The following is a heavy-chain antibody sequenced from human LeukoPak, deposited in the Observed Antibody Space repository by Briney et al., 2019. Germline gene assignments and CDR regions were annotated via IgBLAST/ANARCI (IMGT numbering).Heavy chain of an antibody. Sequence: SVKVSCKASGYTFTGYYMHWVRQAPGQGLEWMGRIIPILGIANYAQKFQGRVTITADKSTSTAYMELSSLRSEDTAVYYCAGEEGIAAAAAIYYYGMDVWGQGTTVTVSS. J-gene: IGHJ6*02. CDR2: IIPILGIA. V-gene: IGHV1-69*04. CDR3: AGEEGIAAAAAIYYYGMDV. CDR1: GYTFTGYY. D-gene: IGHD6-13*01.